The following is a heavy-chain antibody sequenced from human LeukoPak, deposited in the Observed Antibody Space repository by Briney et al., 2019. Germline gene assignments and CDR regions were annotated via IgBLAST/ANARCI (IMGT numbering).Heavy chain of an antibody. V-gene: IGHV3-23*01. Sequence: GGSLRLSCGASGFTFSSYAMSWVRQAPGKGLEWVSAISGSGGSAYYADSVKGRFTISRDNPKNTLYLQMNSLRAEDTAVYYCAKIHSPYYYDSSGPDYWGQGTLVTVSS. CDR3: AKIHSPYYYDSSGPDY. J-gene: IGHJ4*02. CDR2: ISGSGGSA. CDR1: GFTFSSYA. D-gene: IGHD3-22*01.